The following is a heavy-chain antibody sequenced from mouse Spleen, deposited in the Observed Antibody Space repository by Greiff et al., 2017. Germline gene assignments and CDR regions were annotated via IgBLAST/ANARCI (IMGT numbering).Heavy chain of an antibody. CDR3: ARSLRLQDFDV. CDR1: GYTFTDYY. J-gene: IGHJ1*01. V-gene: IGHV1-26*01. CDR2: INPNNGGT. D-gene: IGHD1-2*01. Sequence: VQLQQSGPELVKPGASVKISCKASGYTFTDYYMNWVKQSHGKSLEWIGDINPNNGGTSYNQKFKGKATLTVDKSSSTAYMELRSLTSEDSAVYYCARSLRLQDFDVWGAGTTVTVSS.